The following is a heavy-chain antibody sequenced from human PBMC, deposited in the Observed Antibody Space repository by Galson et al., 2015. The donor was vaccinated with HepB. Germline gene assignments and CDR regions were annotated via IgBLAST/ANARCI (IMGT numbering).Heavy chain of an antibody. J-gene: IGHJ4*02. D-gene: IGHD6-6*01. Sequence: SLRLSCAASRFTFTNYWMSWVRQAPGKGLEWVANINQAGSQIYFVDSMKGRFAISRDNAKNSLYLQMNGLRAEDTAVYYCARIGYSSSSFDYWGQGTLVTVSS. V-gene: IGHV3-7*01. CDR1: RFTFTNYW. CDR3: ARIGYSSSSFDY. CDR2: INQAGSQI.